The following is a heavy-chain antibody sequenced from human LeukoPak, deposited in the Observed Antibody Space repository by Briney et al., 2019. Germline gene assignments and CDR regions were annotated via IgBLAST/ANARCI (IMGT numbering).Heavy chain of an antibody. Sequence: SETLSLTCTVSGGSISSGVYFWTWIRQPAGKRPEWIGRIYSSGSTSYNPSLNSRVTISMDVSKNQFSLTLTSVTATDSAVYYCARVEDNLNYGEVWGQGTLVTVSS. CDR2: IYSSGST. CDR1: GGSISSGVYF. J-gene: IGHJ4*02. V-gene: IGHV4-61*02. D-gene: IGHD1-7*01. CDR3: ARVEDNLNYGEV.